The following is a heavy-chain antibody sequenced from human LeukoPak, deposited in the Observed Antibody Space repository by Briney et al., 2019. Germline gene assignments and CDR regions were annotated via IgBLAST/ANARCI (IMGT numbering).Heavy chain of an antibody. J-gene: IGHJ6*02. Sequence: ASVKVSCKASGYTFTSCGISWVRQAPGQGLEWMGWISAYNGNTNYAQKLQGRVTMTTDTSTSTAYMELRSLRSDDTAVYYCARPLRIAARSHYYGMDVWGQGTTVTVSS. CDR3: ARPLRIAARSHYYGMDV. V-gene: IGHV1-18*01. CDR1: GYTFTSCG. CDR2: ISAYNGNT. D-gene: IGHD6-6*01.